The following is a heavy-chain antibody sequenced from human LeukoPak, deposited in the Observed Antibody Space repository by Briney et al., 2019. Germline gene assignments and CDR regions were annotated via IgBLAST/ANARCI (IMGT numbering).Heavy chain of an antibody. CDR3: ARVLLVAAPPSFYYYYGIDV. V-gene: IGHV1-69*13. CDR1: GGTFSSYA. J-gene: IGHJ6*02. Sequence: SVKVSCKASGGTFSSYAISWVRQAPGQGLEWMGGIIPIFGTANYAQKFQGRVTITADESTSTAYMELSSLSSVTAADTAVYYCARVLLVAAPPSFYYYYGIDVWGQGTTVTVSS. D-gene: IGHD2-15*01. CDR2: IIPIFGTA.